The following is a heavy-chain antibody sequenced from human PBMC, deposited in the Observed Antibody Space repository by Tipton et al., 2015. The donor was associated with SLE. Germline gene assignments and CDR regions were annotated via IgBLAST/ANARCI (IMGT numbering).Heavy chain of an antibody. Sequence: TLSLTCTVSGGSISSSSYYWGWIRQPPGKGLEWIGSIYYSGSTNYNPSLKSRVTILVDTSKNQFSLKLSSVTAADTAVYYCARGSGIAAAGVFDYWGQGTLVTVSS. D-gene: IGHD6-13*01. CDR1: GGSISSSSYY. CDR2: IYYSGST. CDR3: ARGSGIAAAGVFDY. J-gene: IGHJ4*02. V-gene: IGHV4-39*07.